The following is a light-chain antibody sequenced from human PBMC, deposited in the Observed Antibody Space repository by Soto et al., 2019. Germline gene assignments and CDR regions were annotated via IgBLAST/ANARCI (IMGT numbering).Light chain of an antibody. J-gene: IGLJ2*01. CDR2: EVS. CDR3: SSYGGYNNVI. CDR1: SSDVGGYNY. Sequence: QPVLTQPPSASGSPGQSVTISCTGTSSDVGGYNYVSWYQQHPDKAPKLIIYEVSKRPSGVPDRFSGSKSGNTASLTVSGLQAEDEADYYCSSYGGYNNVIFGGGTKVTVL. V-gene: IGLV2-8*01.